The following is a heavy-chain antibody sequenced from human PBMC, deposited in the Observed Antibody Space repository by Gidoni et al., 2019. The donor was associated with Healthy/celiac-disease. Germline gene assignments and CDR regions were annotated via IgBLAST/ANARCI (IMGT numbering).Heavy chain of an antibody. Sequence: PGKGLEWVAVISYDGSNKYYADSVKGRFTISRYNSKNTLYLQMNSLRAEDTAVYYCARDSGSYNYYYMDVWGKGTTVTVSS. V-gene: IGHV3-30-3*01. CDR2: ISYDGSNK. J-gene: IGHJ6*03. CDR3: ARDSGSYNYYYMDV. D-gene: IGHD3-10*01.